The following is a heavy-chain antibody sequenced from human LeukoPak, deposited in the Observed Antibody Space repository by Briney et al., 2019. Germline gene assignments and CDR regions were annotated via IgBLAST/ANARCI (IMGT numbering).Heavy chain of an antibody. J-gene: IGHJ3*02. V-gene: IGHV3-21*01. CDR3: ASWDDGDYVDAFDI. Sequence: GGSLRLSCAASGFTFSSYSMNWVRQAPGKGLEWVSSISSSSYIYYADSVKGRFTISRDNAKNSLYLQMNSLRAEDTAVYYCASWDDGDYVDAFDIWGQGTMVTVSS. CDR2: ISSSSYI. CDR1: GFTFSSYS. D-gene: IGHD4-17*01.